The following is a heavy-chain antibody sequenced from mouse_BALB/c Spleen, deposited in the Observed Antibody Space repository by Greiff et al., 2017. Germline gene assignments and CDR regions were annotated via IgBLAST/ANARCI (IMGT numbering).Heavy chain of an antibody. CDR3: ARDRGRYAYYYAMDY. J-gene: IGHJ4*01. CDR2: INSNGGST. Sequence: EVKLMESGGGLVQPGGSLKLSCAASGFTFSSYGMSWVRQTPDKRLELVATINSNGGSTYYPDSVKGRFTISRDNAKNTLYLQMSSLKSEDTAMYYCARDRGRYAYYYAMDYWGQGTSVTVSS. D-gene: IGHD2-14*01. V-gene: IGHV5-6-3*01. CDR1: GFTFSSYG.